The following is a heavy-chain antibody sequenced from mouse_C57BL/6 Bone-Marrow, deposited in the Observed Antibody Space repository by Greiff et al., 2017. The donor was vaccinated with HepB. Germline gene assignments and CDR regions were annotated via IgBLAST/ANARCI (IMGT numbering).Heavy chain of an antibody. V-gene: IGHV10-3*01. J-gene: IGHJ3*01. CDR2: IRSKSSNYAT. CDR3: VRDREGYGSAWFAY. Sequence: EVQLQESGGGLVQPKGSLKLSCAASGFTFNTYAMHWVRQAPGKGLEWVARIRSKSSNYATYYADSVKDRFTISRDDSQSMLYLQMNNLKTEDTAMYYCVRDREGYGSAWFAYWGQGTLVTVSA. D-gene: IGHD1-1*01. CDR1: GFTFNTYA.